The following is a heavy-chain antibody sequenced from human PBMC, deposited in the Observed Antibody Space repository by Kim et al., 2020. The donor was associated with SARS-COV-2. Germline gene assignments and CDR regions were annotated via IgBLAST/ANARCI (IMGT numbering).Heavy chain of an antibody. V-gene: IGHV1-18*01. CDR2: ISAYNGKT. CDR3: ATVAGGYNWNYFDY. D-gene: IGHD1-20*01. J-gene: IGHJ4*02. Sequence: ASVKVSCKASGYTFNTSGFSWVRQAPGQGLEWMGWISAYNGKTNFAQKFQGRVTMTTDTSTSTAYMELRSLRSDDTAVYYCATVAGGYNWNYFDYWGQGTRSPSPQ. CDR1: GYTFNTSG.